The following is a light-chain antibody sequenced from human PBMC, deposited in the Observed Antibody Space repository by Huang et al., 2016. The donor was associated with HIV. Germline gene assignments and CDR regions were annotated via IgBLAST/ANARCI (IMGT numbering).Light chain of an antibody. CDR3: LQHKNFHAPT. CDR2: GSS. Sequence: DIQLTQSPSAMAASVGDRVIITCRATQDIYNYLAWFQQQPGKAPKRLIYGSSSLQTGCPSRFSGSGSGTEFTLTINNLQPEDSATYFCLQHKNFHAPTFGQGTKVEIK. CDR1: QDIYNY. V-gene: IGKV1-17*03. J-gene: IGKJ1*01.